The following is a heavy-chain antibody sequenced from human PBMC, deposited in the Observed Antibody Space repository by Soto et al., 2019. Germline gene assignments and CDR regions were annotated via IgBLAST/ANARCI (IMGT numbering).Heavy chain of an antibody. V-gene: IGHV4-39*07. D-gene: IGHD3-10*01. CDR1: GGPINTASVF. Sequence: PSETLSLTCTVSGGPINTASVFWDWIRQPPGKRLEWIGSVYYSGNTYYSPSLNSRVTISVDTSKNQFSLNLNSVTAADTAVYYCARDGSERPATYWGQGILVTVSS. CDR2: VYYSGNT. CDR3: ARDGSERPATY. J-gene: IGHJ4*02.